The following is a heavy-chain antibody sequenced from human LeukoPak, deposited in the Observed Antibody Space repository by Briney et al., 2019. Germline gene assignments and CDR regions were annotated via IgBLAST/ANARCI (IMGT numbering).Heavy chain of an antibody. D-gene: IGHD2-15*01. CDR2: ISYDGSNN. CDR3: ARWDGYCTGGSCYSYSDY. CDR1: GFTFSNYA. Sequence: PGRSLRLSCAASGFTFSNYAMHWVRQAPGKGLEWVAVISYDGSNNYYADSVKGRFTISRDNSKNTLYLQMNSLRAEDTAVYYCARWDGYCTGGSCYSYSDYWGQGTLVTVSS. J-gene: IGHJ4*02. V-gene: IGHV3-30*01.